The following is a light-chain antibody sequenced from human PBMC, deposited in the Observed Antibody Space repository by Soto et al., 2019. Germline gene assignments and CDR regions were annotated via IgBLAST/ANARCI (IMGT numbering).Light chain of an antibody. CDR3: HQRQSWPRT. Sequence: EIVLTQSPATLSSFPGDRVTLSCRASQYINTRLAWYQHRPDQAPRLLIYQTSLRAAGIPARFSASGSGTAFTLTISDVQPEDFALYYCHQRQSWPRTFGQGTKVDI. V-gene: IGKV3-11*01. CDR2: QTS. J-gene: IGKJ1*01. CDR1: QYINTR.